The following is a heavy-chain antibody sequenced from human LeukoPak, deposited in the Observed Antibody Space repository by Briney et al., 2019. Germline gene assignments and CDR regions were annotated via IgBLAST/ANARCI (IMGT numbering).Heavy chain of an antibody. CDR2: INPNSGGT. V-gene: IGHV1-2*02. CDR3: ARFGPRSITMIVVVGFDY. CDR1: GYTFTGYY. J-gene: IGHJ4*02. D-gene: IGHD3-22*01. Sequence: GASVKVSCKASGYTFTGYYMHWVRQAPGQGLEWMGWINPNSGGTNYAQKFQGRVTMTRDTSISTAYMELSRLRSDDTAVYYCARFGPRSITMIVVVGFDYWGQGTLVTVSS.